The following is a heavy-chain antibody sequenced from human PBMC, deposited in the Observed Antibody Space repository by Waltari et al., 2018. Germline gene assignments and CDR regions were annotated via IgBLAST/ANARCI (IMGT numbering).Heavy chain of an antibody. CDR1: GDPLRHNFF. Sequence: QVQLQESGPGLVKPSGTLSLTCTVPGDPLRHNFFWSWVRQSPGKGREWIGKVHQSGRSNYNPSLESRVTVSMDTSKNQFSLKMTSVTAADTAIYYCASDRGRGLYLDSWGQGTLVTVSP. J-gene: IGHJ4*02. CDR3: ASDRGRGLYLDS. D-gene: IGHD2-15*01. V-gene: IGHV4-4*02. CDR2: VHQSGRS.